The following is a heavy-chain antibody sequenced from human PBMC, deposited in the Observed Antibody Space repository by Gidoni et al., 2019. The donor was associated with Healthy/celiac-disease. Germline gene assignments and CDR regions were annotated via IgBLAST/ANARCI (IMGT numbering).Heavy chain of an antibody. CDR3: ASQNRYCSSTSCYYYYGMDV. Sequence: QVQLVQSGAEVKKPGSSVKVSCKASGGTFSSYAISWVRQAPGQGLEWMGVIIPIFGTANYAQKFQGRVTITADESTSTAYMELSSLRSEDTAVYYCASQNRYCSSTSCYYYYGMDVWGQGTTVTVSS. V-gene: IGHV1-69*01. D-gene: IGHD2-2*01. CDR1: GGTFSSYA. J-gene: IGHJ6*02. CDR2: IIPIFGTA.